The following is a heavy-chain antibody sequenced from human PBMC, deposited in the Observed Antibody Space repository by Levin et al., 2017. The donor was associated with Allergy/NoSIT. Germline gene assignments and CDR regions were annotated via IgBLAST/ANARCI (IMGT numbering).Heavy chain of an antibody. Sequence: GESLKISCAASGFTFSSYGMHWVRQAPGKGLEWVAVISYDGSNKYYADSVKGRFTISRDNSKNTLYLQMNSLRAEDTAVYYCANVWAADYRLDTVDYWGQGTLVTVSS. CDR3: ANVWAADYRLDTVDY. D-gene: IGHD4-11*01. J-gene: IGHJ4*02. CDR1: GFTFSSYG. V-gene: IGHV3-30*18. CDR2: ISYDGSNK.